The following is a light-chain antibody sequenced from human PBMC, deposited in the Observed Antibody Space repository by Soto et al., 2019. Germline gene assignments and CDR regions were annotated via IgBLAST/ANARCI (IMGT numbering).Light chain of an antibody. J-gene: IGKJ5*01. CDR3: QQYNNWPPLT. CDR1: QSVGNT. CDR2: GAS. V-gene: IGKV3-15*01. Sequence: EIVLKQSPCTLSLSPGERATLSCRASQSVGNTLAWYQQQPGQTPRLLIYGASTTATGIPARFSGSGSGTEFTLTISSLQSEDFALYYCQQYNNWPPLTFGQGTRLEIK.